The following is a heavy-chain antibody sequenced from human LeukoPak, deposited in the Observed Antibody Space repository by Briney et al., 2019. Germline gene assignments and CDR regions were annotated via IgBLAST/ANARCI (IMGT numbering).Heavy chain of an antibody. CDR1: GFTFSDYY. J-gene: IGHJ4*02. V-gene: IGHV3-53*01. D-gene: IGHD3-22*01. Sequence: PGGSLRLSCAASGFTFSDYYMSWVRQAPGKGLEWVSVIYSGGSTYYADSVKGRFTISRDNSKNTLYLQMNSLRAEDTAVYYCARGRLDYYDSSGYLDYWGQGTLVTVSS. CDR2: IYSGGST. CDR3: ARGRLDYYDSSGYLDY.